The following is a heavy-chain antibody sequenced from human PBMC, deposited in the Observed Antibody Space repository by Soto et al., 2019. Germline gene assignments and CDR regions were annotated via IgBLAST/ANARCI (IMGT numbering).Heavy chain of an antibody. V-gene: IGHV1-2*04. CDR3: ARDQEGAVAGPSAIMDV. Sequence: ASVKVSCKASGYTFTGYYMHWVRQAPGQGLEWMGWINPNSGGTNYAQKFQGWVTMTRDTSISTAYMELSRLRSDDTAVYYCARDQEGAVAGPSAIMDVWGQGTTVTVSS. CDR1: GYTFTGYY. CDR2: INPNSGGT. D-gene: IGHD6-19*01. J-gene: IGHJ6*02.